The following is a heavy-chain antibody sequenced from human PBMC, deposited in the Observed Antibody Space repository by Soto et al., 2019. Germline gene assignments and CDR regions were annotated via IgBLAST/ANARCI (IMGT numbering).Heavy chain of an antibody. J-gene: IGHJ1*01. CDR2: IIPIFGTA. CDR1: GGTFSSYA. CDR3: ARGPAAGTEYPQH. Sequence: VASVKVSCKASGGTFSSYAISWVRQAPGQGLEWMGGIIPIFGTANYAQKFQGRVTITADESTSTAYMELSSLRSEDTAVYYCARGPAAGTEYPQHWGQGTLVTVSS. V-gene: IGHV1-69*13. D-gene: IGHD6-13*01.